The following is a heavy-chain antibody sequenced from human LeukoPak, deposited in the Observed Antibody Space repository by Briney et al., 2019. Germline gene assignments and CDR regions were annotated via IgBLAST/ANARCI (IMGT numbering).Heavy chain of an antibody. Sequence: GGSLRLSCAASGFIFSNYWMTWVRQAPGKGLEWVGRIKSKTDGGTTDYAAPVKGRFTISRDDSKNTLYLQMNSLKTEDTAVYYCTTLTGYCSGGSCSDYWGQGTLVTVSS. D-gene: IGHD2-15*01. V-gene: IGHV3-15*01. CDR2: IKSKTDGGTT. J-gene: IGHJ4*02. CDR1: GFIFSNYW. CDR3: TTLTGYCSGGSCSDY.